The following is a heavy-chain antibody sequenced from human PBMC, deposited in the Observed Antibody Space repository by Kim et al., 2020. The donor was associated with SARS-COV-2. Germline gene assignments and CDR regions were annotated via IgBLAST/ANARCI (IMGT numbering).Heavy chain of an antibody. CDR1: GFSFSRSQ. CDR3: TTSGWDH. Sequence: GGSLRLSCAASGFSFSRSQMHWVRQAPVRGLEWLSYISSSSSAMYYADSVRGRFTISRDNAQNSLYLQMNSLRDEDTGVYYCTTSGWDHWGRGALVTVSS. CDR2: ISSSSSAM. V-gene: IGHV3-48*02. D-gene: IGHD6-19*01. J-gene: IGHJ4*02.